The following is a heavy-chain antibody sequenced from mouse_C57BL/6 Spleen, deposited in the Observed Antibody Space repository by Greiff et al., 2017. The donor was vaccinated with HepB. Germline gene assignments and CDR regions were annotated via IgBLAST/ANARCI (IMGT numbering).Heavy chain of an antibody. D-gene: IGHD1-1*01. CDR3: ARQGDYYGSRGYYFDY. CDR2: IWSDGST. CDR1: GFSLTSYG. J-gene: IGHJ2*01. Sequence: VHLVESGPGLVAPSQSLSITCTVSGFSLTSYGVHWVRQPPGKGLEWLVVIWSDGSTTYNSALKSRLSISKDNSKSQVFLKMNSLQTDDTAMYYCARQGDYYGSRGYYFDYWGQGTTLTVSS. V-gene: IGHV2-6-1*01.